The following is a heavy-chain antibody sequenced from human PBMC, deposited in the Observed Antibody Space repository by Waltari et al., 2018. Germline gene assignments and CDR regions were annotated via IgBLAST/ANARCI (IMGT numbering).Heavy chain of an antibody. CDR2: IYYSGST. Sequence: QVQLQESGPGLVKPSETLSLTCTGAGGSISSYYWSWFRQPPGKGLEWIGYIYYSGSTNDNPSLKSRVTRSVDTSKNQFSLKLSSVTAADTAVYYGARAIPIVGATGPSFDYWGQGTLVTVSS. CDR3: ARAIPIVGATGPSFDY. CDR1: GGSISSYY. J-gene: IGHJ4*02. V-gene: IGHV4-59*01. D-gene: IGHD1-26*01.